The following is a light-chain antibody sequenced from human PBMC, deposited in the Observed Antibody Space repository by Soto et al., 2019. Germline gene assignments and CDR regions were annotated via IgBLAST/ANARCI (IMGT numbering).Light chain of an antibody. J-gene: IGKJ5*01. CDR3: QHYDSLPIT. Sequence: EIVLTRSPGTLSLSPGERATLSCRASQSVSNNFLAWYQQKPGQPPRLLIYGASSRATGIPDRFSGSGSGTDFTLTISRLEPEDFAVFYCQHYDSLPITFGQGTRLEIK. CDR2: GAS. V-gene: IGKV3-20*01. CDR1: QSVSNNF.